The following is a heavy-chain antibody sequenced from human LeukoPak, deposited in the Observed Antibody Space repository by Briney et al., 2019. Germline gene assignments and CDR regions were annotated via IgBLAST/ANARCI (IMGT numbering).Heavy chain of an antibody. V-gene: IGHV4-59*01. CDR3: ARGGDSSKWDGMDV. Sequence: KPSETLSLTCTVSGGSISSYYWSWIRQPPGKELEWIGYIYYSGSTNYNPSLKSRVTISVDTSKKQFSLKLSSVTAADTAVYYCARGGDSSKWDGMDVWGQGTTVTVSS. CDR2: IYYSGST. D-gene: IGHD6-13*01. J-gene: IGHJ6*02. CDR1: GGSISSYY.